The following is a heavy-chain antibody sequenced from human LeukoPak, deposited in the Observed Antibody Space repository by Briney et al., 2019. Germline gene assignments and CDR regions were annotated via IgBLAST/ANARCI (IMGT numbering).Heavy chain of an antibody. V-gene: IGHV3-30*02. CDR2: IRNDGSNK. D-gene: IGHD1-7*01. Sequence: GGSLRLSCAASGFTFSSYAMHWVRQAPGKGLEWVTFIRNDGSNKYYADSVKGRFTISRDNSKNTLYLQMNSLRPEDTAVYYCARAHNWKYGTFDYWGQGTLVTVSS. CDR3: ARAHNWKYGTFDY. J-gene: IGHJ4*02. CDR1: GFTFSSYA.